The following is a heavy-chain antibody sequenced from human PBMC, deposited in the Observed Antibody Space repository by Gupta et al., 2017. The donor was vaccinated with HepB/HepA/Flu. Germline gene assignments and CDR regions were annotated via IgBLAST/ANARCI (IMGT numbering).Heavy chain of an antibody. CDR1: GFTFSNNC. CDR2: ISGSGSHT. CDR3: AKDRTTEWFSALDA. V-gene: IGHV3-23*01. Sequence: EVQLLESGGGLVQPGGSLRLSCAASGFTFSNNCMNWVRQAPGKGLDWVAGISGSGSHTYYKESGKGRFTVSRENSKNTMYLQMNRLRVADTAVYYCAKDRTTEWFSALDAWGQGIMVTVSS. J-gene: IGHJ5*02. D-gene: IGHD3-3*01.